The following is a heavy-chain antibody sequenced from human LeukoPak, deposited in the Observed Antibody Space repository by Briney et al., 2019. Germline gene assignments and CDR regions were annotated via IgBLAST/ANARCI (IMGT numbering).Heavy chain of an antibody. J-gene: IGHJ4*02. D-gene: IGHD6-19*01. V-gene: IGHV3-53*01. Sequence: PGGSLRLSCAASGFTFDNYDMSWVRHAPGKGLEWVSFIYSGSSTCCADSVKRRFTICRDNSKNTPYLQMNSLRAEDTAVYYCARGRRAGRFDYWGKGTLVTVSS. CDR3: ARGRRAGRFDY. CDR2: IYSGSST. CDR1: GFTFDNYD.